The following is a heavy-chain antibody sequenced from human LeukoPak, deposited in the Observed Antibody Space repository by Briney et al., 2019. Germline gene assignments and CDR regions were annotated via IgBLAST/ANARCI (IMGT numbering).Heavy chain of an antibody. Sequence: GGSLRLSCAPSGFTFNSYWMRGVGQAPGRGGGGVANTKHDGSERYYVDSVKGRFTISRDNVKNSLFLQMDSLRAEDTAVYYCAGGGLYGDYYFDYWGQGTLVTVTS. J-gene: IGHJ4*02. D-gene: IGHD2-21*02. CDR3: AGGGLYGDYYFDY. V-gene: IGHV3-7*04. CDR2: TKHDGSER. CDR1: GFTFNSYW.